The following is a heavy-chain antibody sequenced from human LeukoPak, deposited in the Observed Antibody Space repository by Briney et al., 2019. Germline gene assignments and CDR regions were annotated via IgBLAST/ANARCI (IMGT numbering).Heavy chain of an antibody. V-gene: IGHV3-23*01. CDR2: ISGSGGST. CDR1: GFTFSSYA. D-gene: IGHD1-1*01. J-gene: IGHJ3*02. CDR3: ARESGSPGTNGAFDI. Sequence: PGGSLRLSCSASGFTFSSYAMSWVRQAPGKGLEWVSAISGSGGSTYYADSVKGRFTISRDNSKNTLYLQMGSLRAEDMAVYYCARESGSPGTNGAFDIWGQGTMVTVSS.